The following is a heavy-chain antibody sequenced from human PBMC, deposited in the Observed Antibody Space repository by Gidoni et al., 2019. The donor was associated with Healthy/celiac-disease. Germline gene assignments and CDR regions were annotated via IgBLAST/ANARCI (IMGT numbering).Heavy chain of an antibody. CDR1: GGSISSYY. Sequence: QVQLQESGPGLVKPSETLSLTCTVSGGSISSYYWSWIRQPPGKGLEWIGYIYYSGSTNYTPSLKSRVTISVDTSKNQFSLKLSSVTAADTAVYYCARGAKLPLTWFHDAFDIWGQGTMVTVSS. CDR3: ARGAKLPLTWFHDAFDI. CDR2: IYYSGST. V-gene: IGHV4-59*01. D-gene: IGHD3-22*01. J-gene: IGHJ3*02.